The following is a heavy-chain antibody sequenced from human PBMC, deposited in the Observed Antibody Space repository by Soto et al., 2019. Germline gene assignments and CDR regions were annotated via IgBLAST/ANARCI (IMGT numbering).Heavy chain of an antibody. CDR2: ISYDGSNK. V-gene: IGHV3-30*18. Sequence: PGGSLRLSCAASGFTFSSYGMHWVRQAPGKGLEWVAVISYDGSNKYYADSVKGRFTISRDNSKNTLYLQMNSLRAEDTAVYYCAKSAAGPGGGLDYWGQGTLVTVSS. CDR3: AKSAAGPGGGLDY. J-gene: IGHJ4*02. D-gene: IGHD6-13*01. CDR1: GFTFSSYG.